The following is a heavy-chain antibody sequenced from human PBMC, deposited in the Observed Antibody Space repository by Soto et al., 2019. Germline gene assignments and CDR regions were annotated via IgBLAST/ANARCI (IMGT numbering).Heavy chain of an antibody. Sequence: QLQLRESGPGLVQPAQPLSLTCTVAGGSITGGFSYWTWVRQHPGKGLEWVGHIYYSGTAYYNPSLKSRVALSVDPSQNRFSLKLSSVTAADTAIYFCARSLPGGTVFYMDIWGEGTTVTVSS. J-gene: IGHJ6*03. CDR2: IYYSGTA. CDR1: GGSITGGFSY. D-gene: IGHD1-26*01. V-gene: IGHV4-31*03. CDR3: ARSLPGGTVFYMDI.